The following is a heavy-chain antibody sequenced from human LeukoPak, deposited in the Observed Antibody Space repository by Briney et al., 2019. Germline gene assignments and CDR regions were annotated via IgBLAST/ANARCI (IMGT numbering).Heavy chain of an antibody. CDR3: ARAVASTSIDS. J-gene: IGHJ4*02. V-gene: IGHV4-38-2*02. CDR2: IFHSGDV. Sequence: SETLSLTCTVSGYSISSGYFWGWIRQPPGKGPEWIGSIFHSGDVYYNPALQSRVTISIDASTNRFSLKLTSVTAADTALYYCARAVASTSIDSWGQGTLVTVSS. D-gene: IGHD2-15*01. CDR1: GYSISSGYF.